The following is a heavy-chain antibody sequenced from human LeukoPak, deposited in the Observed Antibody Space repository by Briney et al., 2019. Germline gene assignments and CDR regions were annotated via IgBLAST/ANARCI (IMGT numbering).Heavy chain of an antibody. J-gene: IGHJ4*02. Sequence: GGSLRLSCAASGFTVSSYAMSWVRQAPGKGLEWVSTISGSGGYTYYADSVKGRFTISRDNSKNTLYLQMNSLRAEDTAVYYCAKGDGQAAAAHESYFDYWGQGTLVTVSS. CDR3: AKGDGQAAAAHESYFDY. V-gene: IGHV3-23*01. D-gene: IGHD6-13*01. CDR1: GFTVSSYA. CDR2: ISGSGGYT.